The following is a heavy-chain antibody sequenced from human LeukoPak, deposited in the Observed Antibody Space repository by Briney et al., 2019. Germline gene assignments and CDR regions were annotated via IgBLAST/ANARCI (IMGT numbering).Heavy chain of an antibody. Sequence: SETLSLTCTVSGGSISSYYWSWIRQPAGKGLEWIGRIYTSGSTNYNPSLKSRVTMSVDTSKNQFSLKLSSVTAADTAVYDCAREATYYYDSSAQWPVFDYWGQGTLVTVSS. J-gene: IGHJ4*02. CDR3: AREATYYYDSSAQWPVFDY. D-gene: IGHD3-22*01. V-gene: IGHV4-4*07. CDR2: IYTSGST. CDR1: GGSISSYY.